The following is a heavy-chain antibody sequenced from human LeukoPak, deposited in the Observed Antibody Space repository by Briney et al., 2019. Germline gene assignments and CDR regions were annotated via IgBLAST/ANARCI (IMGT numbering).Heavy chain of an antibody. J-gene: IGHJ4*02. D-gene: IGHD5-24*01. CDR1: GFSFSTYW. V-gene: IGHV3-7*01. Sequence: GGSLRLSCAASGFSFSTYWMTWVRQAPGKGLEWVANMKQDGSEKYYVDSVKGRFTISRDNAKNSLYLEMNSLRAEDTAMYYCARDRRDGYNVLDYWDQGTLVTVSS. CDR2: MKQDGSEK. CDR3: ARDRRDGYNVLDY.